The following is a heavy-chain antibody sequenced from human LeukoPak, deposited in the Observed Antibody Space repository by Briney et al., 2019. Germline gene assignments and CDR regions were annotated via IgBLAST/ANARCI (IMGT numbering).Heavy chain of an antibody. CDR1: GGSISSSSYY. Sequence: PSETLSLTCTVSGGSISSSSYYWGWIRQPPGKGLEWIGSIYYSGSTYYNPSLKSRVTISVDTSKNQFSLKLSSVTAADTAVYYCARDNPSGDGVSNWFDPWGQGTLVTVSS. CDR2: IYYSGST. D-gene: IGHD3-10*01. V-gene: IGHV4-39*07. CDR3: ARDNPSGDGVSNWFDP. J-gene: IGHJ5*02.